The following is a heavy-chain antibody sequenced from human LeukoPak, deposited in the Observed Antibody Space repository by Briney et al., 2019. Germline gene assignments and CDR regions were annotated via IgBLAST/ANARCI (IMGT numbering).Heavy chain of an antibody. J-gene: IGHJ4*02. D-gene: IGHD6-13*01. V-gene: IGHV1-2*02. CDR3: ARGGGIAAAGTDYFDY. CDR1: GYTFTGYY. Sequence: ASVKVSCKASGYTFTGYYMHWVRQAPGQGLEWMGWINPNSGGTNYAQKFQGRVTMTRDTSISTAYMELSSLRSEDTAVYYCARGGGIAAAGTDYFDYWGQGTLVTVSS. CDR2: INPNSGGT.